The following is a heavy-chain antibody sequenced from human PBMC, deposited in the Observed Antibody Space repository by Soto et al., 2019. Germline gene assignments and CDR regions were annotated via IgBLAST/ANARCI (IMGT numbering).Heavy chain of an antibody. Sequence: QVYLAESGGGVVQPGGPWNSPVAAPGSIFRNLGCPGFARVQGKGWEGGAVIGFDGITTYYADSVKGRCTISRDNSKNTLYLEINSLRAEDTAVYYCAKNHNYYDRSGHYYGDGGFDYWGQGTRVTVSS. CDR1: GSIFRNLG. CDR2: IGFDGITT. J-gene: IGHJ4*02. CDR3: AKNHNYYDRSGHYYGDGGFDY. V-gene: IGHV3-33*03. D-gene: IGHD3-22*01.